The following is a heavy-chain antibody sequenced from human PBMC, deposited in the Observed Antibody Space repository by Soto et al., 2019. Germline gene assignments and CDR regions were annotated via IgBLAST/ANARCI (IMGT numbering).Heavy chain of an antibody. CDR1: GFTFSSYW. V-gene: IGHV3-74*01. CDR3: ARGEYQLLPYYYYYGMDV. CDR2: INSDGSST. J-gene: IGHJ6*02. Sequence: PGGSLRLSCAASGFTFSSYWMHWVRQAPGKGLVWVSRINSDGSSTSYADSVKGRFTISRDNAKNTLYLQMNSLRAEDTAVYYCARGEYQLLPYYYYYGMDVWGQGTTVTVSS. D-gene: IGHD2-2*01.